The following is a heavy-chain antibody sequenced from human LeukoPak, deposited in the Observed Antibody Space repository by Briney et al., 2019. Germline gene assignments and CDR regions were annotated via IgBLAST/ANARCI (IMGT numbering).Heavy chain of an antibody. D-gene: IGHD3-22*01. CDR1: GFTFSSYA. V-gene: IGHV3-23*01. CDR3: AKGRYYYDSSGYPYYFDY. J-gene: IGHJ4*02. Sequence: GGSLRLSCAASGFTFSSYAISWVRQAPGKGLEWVSAISGSGGSTYYADSVKGRFTISRDNSKSTLYLQMNSLRADDTAVYYCAKGRYYYDSSGYPYYFDYWGQGTLVTVSS. CDR2: ISGSGGST.